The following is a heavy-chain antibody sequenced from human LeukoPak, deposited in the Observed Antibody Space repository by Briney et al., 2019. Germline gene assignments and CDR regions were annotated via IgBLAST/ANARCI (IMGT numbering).Heavy chain of an antibody. CDR2: ITHRGST. D-gene: IGHD6-19*01. CDR1: GGSFSGYY. CDR3: AMTVASREFDP. J-gene: IGHJ5*01. Sequence: LETLSLTCTVSGGSFSGYYWSWIRQPPGKGLEWIGEITHRGSTNYNPSLKSRVTMSVDTSKNQFSLKLSSVTAADTAEYYCAMTVASREFDPWGQGTLVTVSS. V-gene: IGHV4-34*01.